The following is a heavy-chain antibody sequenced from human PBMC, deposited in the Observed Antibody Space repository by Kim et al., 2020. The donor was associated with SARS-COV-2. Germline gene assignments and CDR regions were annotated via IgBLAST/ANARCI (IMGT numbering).Heavy chain of an antibody. CDR3: AKHVSIPFFDF. D-gene: IGHD2-21*01. J-gene: IGHJ4*02. CDR1: GFTFRTSV. CDR2: ISGNGGGT. Sequence: GGSLRLSCEASGFTFRTSVMSWVRQAPGKGLEWVSAISGNGGGTYYADSAKVRFTISRDTSKNTLYLQMNSLRSEDTAVYYCAKHVSIPFFDFWCQGTQV. V-gene: IGHV3-23*01.